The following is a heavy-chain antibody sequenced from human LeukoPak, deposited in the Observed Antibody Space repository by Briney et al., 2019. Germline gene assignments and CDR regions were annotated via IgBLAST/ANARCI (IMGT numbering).Heavy chain of an antibody. J-gene: IGHJ3*02. Sequence: GGSLRLSCAASGFTFSSYSMNWVRQAPGKGLEWVSSISSSSSYIYYADSVKGRFTVSRDNAKNSLYLQMNSLRAVDTAVYYCARIMLEWFLDAFDIWGQGTMVTVSS. CDR1: GFTFSSYS. V-gene: IGHV3-21*01. CDR3: ARIMLEWFLDAFDI. D-gene: IGHD3-3*01. CDR2: ISSSSSYI.